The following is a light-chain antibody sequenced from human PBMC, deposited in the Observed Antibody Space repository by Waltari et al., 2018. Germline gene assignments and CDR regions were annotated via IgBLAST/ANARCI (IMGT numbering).Light chain of an antibody. J-gene: IGKJ1*01. V-gene: IGKV1-9*01. CDR3: QQLDTYPRT. CDR1: QGISNF. Sequence: IQLTQSPSTLSASVGDRVTITCRASQGISNFLAWYQQKPGKAPEVLIFAASTLRTGVPSRFSGRGSGTDFTLTISSRQPEDFATYFCQQLDTYPRTFGQGTKVEIK. CDR2: AAS.